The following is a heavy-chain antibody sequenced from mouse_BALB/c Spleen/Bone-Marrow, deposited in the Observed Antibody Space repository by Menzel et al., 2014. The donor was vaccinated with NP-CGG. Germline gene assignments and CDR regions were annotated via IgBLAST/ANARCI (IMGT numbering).Heavy chain of an antibody. V-gene: IGHV1-18*01. D-gene: IGHD1-1*01. Sequence: VQLQQSGPELVKPGASVKISCKASGYSFTGYTMNWVKQSHGKNLEWIGLINPYNGGTTYNQYFKGKATLTVDRSSSTAYMELLSLTSEDSAVYYCASYYGSTWYFDVWGAGTTVTVSS. CDR3: ASYYGSTWYFDV. CDR1: GYSFTGYT. J-gene: IGHJ1*01. CDR2: INPYNGGT.